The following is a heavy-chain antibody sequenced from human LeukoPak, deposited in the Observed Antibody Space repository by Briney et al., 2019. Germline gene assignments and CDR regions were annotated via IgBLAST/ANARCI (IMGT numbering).Heavy chain of an antibody. CDR2: IHGSSGST. V-gene: IGHV3-23*01. CDR1: GFTFSNYG. CDR3: ARDQFLADI. Sequence: GGSLRLSCSASGFTFSNYGMSWVRQAPGKGLEWVSGIHGSSGSTYYADSVKGRSTISRDNSKNTLYLQMNSLRAEDTAVYYCARDQFLADIWGQGTMVTVSS. D-gene: IGHD3-3*01. J-gene: IGHJ3*02.